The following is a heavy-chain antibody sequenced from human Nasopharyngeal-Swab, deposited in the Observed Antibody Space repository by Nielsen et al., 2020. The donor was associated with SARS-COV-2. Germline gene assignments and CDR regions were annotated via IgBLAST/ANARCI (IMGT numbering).Heavy chain of an antibody. J-gene: IGHJ4*02. CDR3: ARAGITMVRAFDY. CDR2: IWYDGSNK. Sequence: VRQAPGKGLEWVAVIWYDGSNKYYADSVKGRFTISRDNSKNTLYLQMNSLRAEDTAVYYCARAGITMVRAFDYWGQGTLVTVSS. V-gene: IGHV3-33*01. D-gene: IGHD3-10*01.